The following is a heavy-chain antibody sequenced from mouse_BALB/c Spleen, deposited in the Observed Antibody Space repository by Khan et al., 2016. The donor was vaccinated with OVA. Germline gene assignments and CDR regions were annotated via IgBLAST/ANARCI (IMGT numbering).Heavy chain of an antibody. J-gene: IGHJ3*01. D-gene: IGHD2-10*02. Sequence: QVQLKQSGAELAKPGASVKMSCKASGYTFTSYWMHWVKQRPGQGLEWIGYINPSTGYTEYNQRFKDKATLTADKSSSTAYMQLSSLTSEVSSVDYCANHGSISAWLTYWGQGTLVTVSA. CDR1: GYTFTSYW. CDR2: INPSTGYT. CDR3: ANHGSISAWLTY. V-gene: IGHV1-7*01.